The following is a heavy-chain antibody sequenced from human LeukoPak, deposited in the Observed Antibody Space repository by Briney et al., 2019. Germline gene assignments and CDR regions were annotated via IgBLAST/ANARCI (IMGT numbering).Heavy chain of an antibody. CDR3: ARARAAGTPTLFDY. Sequence: GASVKVSCKASGYTFTSYGISWVRQAPGQGLEWMGWISAYNGNTNYAQKLQGRVTMTTDISTSTAYMELRSLRSDDTAVYYCARARAAGTPTLFDYWGQGTLVTVSS. CDR2: ISAYNGNT. J-gene: IGHJ4*02. CDR1: GYTFTSYG. V-gene: IGHV1-18*04. D-gene: IGHD6-13*01.